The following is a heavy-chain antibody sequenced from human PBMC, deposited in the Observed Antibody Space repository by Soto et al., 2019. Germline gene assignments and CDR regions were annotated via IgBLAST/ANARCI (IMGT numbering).Heavy chain of an antibody. CDR2: ISGSGGST. V-gene: IGHV3-23*01. D-gene: IGHD3-22*01. Sequence: PGGSLRLSCAASGFTFSSYAMSWVRQAPGKGLEWVSAISGSGGSTYYADSVKGRFTISRDNSKNTLYLQMNSLRAEDTAVYYCAKARPRGDSSGYYYFDYWGQGTLVTVSS. J-gene: IGHJ4*02. CDR3: AKARPRGDSSGYYYFDY. CDR1: GFTFSSYA.